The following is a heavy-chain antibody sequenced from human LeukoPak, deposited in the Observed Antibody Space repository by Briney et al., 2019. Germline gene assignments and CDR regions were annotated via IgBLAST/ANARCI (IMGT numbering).Heavy chain of an antibody. D-gene: IGHD3-22*01. CDR2: IYYSGST. CDR3: ARHGHYYDTSGYYSIPDF. J-gene: IGHJ4*02. CDR1: GGSISSYY. Sequence: SETLSLTCTVSGGSISSYYWSWIRQPPGKGLEWIGYIYYSGSTNYNPSLKSRVTISVDTSKNQISLKLSSVTAADTVVYYCARHGHYYDTSGYYSIPDFWGQGTLVTVSS. V-gene: IGHV4-59*08.